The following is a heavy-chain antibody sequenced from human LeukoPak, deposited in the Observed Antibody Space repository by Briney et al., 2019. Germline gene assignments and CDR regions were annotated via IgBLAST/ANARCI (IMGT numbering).Heavy chain of an antibody. J-gene: IGHJ3*02. CDR3: ARRIAAAGTLFSAFDI. Sequence: SETLSLTCTVSGGSISSSSYYWGWIRQPPGKGLEWIGSIYYSGSTYYNPSLKSRVTVSVDTSKNQFSLKLSSVTAADTAVYYCARRIAAAGTLFSAFDIWGQGTMVTVSS. D-gene: IGHD6-13*01. V-gene: IGHV4-39*01. CDR2: IYYSGST. CDR1: GGSISSSSYY.